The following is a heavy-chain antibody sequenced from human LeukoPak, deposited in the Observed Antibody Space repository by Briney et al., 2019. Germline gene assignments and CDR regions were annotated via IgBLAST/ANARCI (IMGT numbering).Heavy chain of an antibody. D-gene: IGHD6-13*01. CDR2: IYPGDSDT. J-gene: IGHJ6*03. V-gene: IGHV5-51*01. CDR3: ARPRIAAAGNVHYMDV. Sequence: NRGESLKISCKGSGYSFTSYWIGWVRQMPGKGLEWMGIIYPGDSDTRYSPSFQGQVTISADKSISTAYLQWSSLKASDTAMYYCARPRIAAAGNVHYMDVWGKGTTVTVSS. CDR1: GYSFTSYW.